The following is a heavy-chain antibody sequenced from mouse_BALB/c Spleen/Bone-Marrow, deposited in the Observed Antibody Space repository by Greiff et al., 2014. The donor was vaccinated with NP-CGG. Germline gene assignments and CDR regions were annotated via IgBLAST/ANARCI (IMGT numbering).Heavy chain of an antibody. CDR1: GYTFTSYW. CDR3: ARFPFYYGSSFYYFDY. J-gene: IGHJ2*01. V-gene: IGHV1S41*01. CDR2: IAPGSGST. Sequence: DLVKPGASVKLSCKASGYTFTSYWINWIKQRPGQGLEWIGRIAPGSGSTYYNEMFKGEAALTVDTSSSTAYIQLSSLSSEDSAVYFCARFPFYYGSSFYYFDYWGQGTTLTVSS. D-gene: IGHD1-1*01.